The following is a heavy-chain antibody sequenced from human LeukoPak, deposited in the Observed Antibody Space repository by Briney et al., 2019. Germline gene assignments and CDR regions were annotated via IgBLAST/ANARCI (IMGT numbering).Heavy chain of an antibody. J-gene: IGHJ4*02. CDR3: ARDLSGYDSRSFDY. V-gene: IGHV1-69*13. Sequence: SVKVSCKASGGTFSSYAISWVRQAPGQGLEWMGGIIPIFGTANYAQKFQGRVTITADESTSIAYMELSSLRSEDTAVYYCARDLSGYDSRSFDYWGQGTLVTVSS. D-gene: IGHD5-12*01. CDR1: GGTFSSYA. CDR2: IIPIFGTA.